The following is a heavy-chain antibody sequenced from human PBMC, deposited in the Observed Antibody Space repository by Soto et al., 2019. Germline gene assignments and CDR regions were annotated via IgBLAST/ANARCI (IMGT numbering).Heavy chain of an antibody. V-gene: IGHV3-23*01. CDR3: ASQSDPLLRYFDWLLFHYGMDV. J-gene: IGHJ6*02. D-gene: IGHD3-9*01. Sequence: GGSLRLSCAASGFTFSSYAMSWVRQAPWKGLEWVSAISGSGGSTYYADSVKGRFTISRDNSKNTLYLQMNSLRAEDTAVYYCASQSDPLLRYFDWLLFHYGMDVWAQGTTVTVSS. CDR1: GFTFSSYA. CDR2: ISGSGGST.